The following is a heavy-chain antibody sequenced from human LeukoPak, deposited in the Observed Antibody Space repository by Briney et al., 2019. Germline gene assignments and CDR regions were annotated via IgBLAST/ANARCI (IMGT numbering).Heavy chain of an antibody. V-gene: IGHV4-38-2*02. CDR3: ARHKWELDAFDI. D-gene: IGHD1-26*01. CDR2: IYHSGST. CDR1: GSSISSGYY. Sequence: PSATLSLTCTVSGSSISSGYYWGWLRQPPGKGLEWIGSIYHSGSTYYNPSLKSRVTISVDTSKNQFSLKLSSVTAADTAVYYCARHKWELDAFDIWGQGTRVTVSS. J-gene: IGHJ3*02.